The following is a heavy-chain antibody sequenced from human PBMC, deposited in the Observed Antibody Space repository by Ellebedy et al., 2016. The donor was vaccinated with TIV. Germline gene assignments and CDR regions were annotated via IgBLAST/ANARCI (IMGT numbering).Heavy chain of an antibody. CDR2: IYSGGDT. Sequence: MPSETLSLTCTVSGGSISGFWSWIRRPPGKGLEWIGYIYSGGDTKYNPSLNSRVAMSVDTSKKEFSLKLFSVTASDSAVYYCARHAHVTGAAAFGVWGQGRMVTVSS. CDR1: GGSISGF. V-gene: IGHV4-59*08. D-gene: IGHD6-25*01. CDR3: ARHAHVTGAAAFGV. J-gene: IGHJ3*01.